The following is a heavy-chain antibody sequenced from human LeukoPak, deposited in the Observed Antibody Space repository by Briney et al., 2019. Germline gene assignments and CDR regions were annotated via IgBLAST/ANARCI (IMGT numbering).Heavy chain of an antibody. CDR2: ISGTGGST. J-gene: IGHJ4*02. CDR3: ASGYSRSSYYFDY. Sequence: GGSLRLSCAASGLTFSSYAMSWVRQAPGKGLEWVSAISGTGGSTYYADSVKGRFTISRDNAKNSLYLQMNSLRAEDTAVYYCASGYSRSSYYFDYWGQGTLVTVSS. CDR1: GLTFSSYA. D-gene: IGHD6-6*01. V-gene: IGHV3-23*01.